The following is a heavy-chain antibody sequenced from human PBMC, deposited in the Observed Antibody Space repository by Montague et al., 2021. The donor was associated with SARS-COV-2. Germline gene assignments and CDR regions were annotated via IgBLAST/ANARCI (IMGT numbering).Heavy chain of an antibody. J-gene: IGHJ6*03. CDR1: GGSISSYY. D-gene: IGHD3-3*01. CDR3: AGTYYDFWSGFIHYYYMDV. CDR2: IYYSGST. V-gene: IGHV4-59*01. Sequence: SETLSLTCTVSGGSISSYYWSWIRQPPGKGLEWIGYIYYSGSTNYNPPLKSRVTISVDTSKNQFSLKLSSVTAADTAVYYCAGTYYDFWSGFIHYYYMDVWGKGTTVTVSS.